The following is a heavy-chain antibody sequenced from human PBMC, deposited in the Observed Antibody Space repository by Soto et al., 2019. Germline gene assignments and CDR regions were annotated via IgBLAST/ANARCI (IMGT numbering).Heavy chain of an antibody. CDR3: ARLPYYDLELDYYYGMDV. CDR2: IYYSGST. Sequence: SETLSLTCTVSGGSISSGGYYWSWIRQHPGKGLEWIGYIYYSGSTYYNPSLKSRVTISVDTSKNQFSLKLSSVTAADTAVYYCARLPYYDLELDYYYGMDVWGQGTTVTVSS. D-gene: IGHD3-3*01. V-gene: IGHV4-31*03. J-gene: IGHJ6*02. CDR1: GGSISSGGYY.